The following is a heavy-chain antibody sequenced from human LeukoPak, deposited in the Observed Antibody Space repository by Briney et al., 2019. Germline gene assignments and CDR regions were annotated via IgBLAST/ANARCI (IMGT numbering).Heavy chain of an antibody. Sequence: GESLKISCNGSGYSFTTYWIAWVRQMPGKGLEWMGIIYPGDSDTRYSPSFQGQVTISADKSISTAYLQWRSLKDSDTAMYYCARPMVRGQVRAFGIWGQGTMVTVSS. J-gene: IGHJ3*02. CDR3: ARPMVRGQVRAFGI. CDR1: GYSFTTYW. V-gene: IGHV5-51*01. D-gene: IGHD3-10*01. CDR2: IYPGDSDT.